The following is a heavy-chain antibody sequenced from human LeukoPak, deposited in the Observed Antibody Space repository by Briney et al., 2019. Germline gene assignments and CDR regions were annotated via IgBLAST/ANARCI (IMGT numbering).Heavy chain of an antibody. V-gene: IGHV3-23*01. CDR1: GFTFTGYA. J-gene: IGHJ4*02. CDR2: ITASGTVP. Sequence: GASLRLSCAASGFTFTGYAMSWVREAPGEGLERVSTITASGTVPYYADSVKGRFTPSRDNSKNTLFLQMNSLRAEDTAVYYCARDPYDFWSGYHPGYFDYWGQGTLVTVSS. D-gene: IGHD3-3*01. CDR3: ARDPYDFWSGYHPGYFDY.